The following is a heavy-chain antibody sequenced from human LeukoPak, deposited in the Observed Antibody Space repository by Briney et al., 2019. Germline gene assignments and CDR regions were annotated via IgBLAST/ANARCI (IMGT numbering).Heavy chain of an antibody. J-gene: IGHJ1*01. Sequence: GGSLRLSCAASGFTFSSYAMSWVRQAPGKGLEWVSAISGSGGSTYYADSVKGRFTISRDNAKNTLYLQMNSLRAEDTAVYYCARAFRGQYFQHWGQGTLVTVSS. CDR2: ISGSGGST. CDR1: GFTFSSYA. V-gene: IGHV3-23*01. CDR3: ARAFRGQYFQH.